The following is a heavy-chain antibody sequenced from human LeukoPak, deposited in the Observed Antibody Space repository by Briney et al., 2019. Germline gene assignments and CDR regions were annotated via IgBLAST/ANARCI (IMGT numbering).Heavy chain of an antibody. CDR2: IYTGGYT. CDR1: GFMVNSKY. V-gene: IGHV3-53*01. D-gene: IGHD6-13*01. J-gene: IGHJ2*01. CDR3: ARGGSTWDWYFDL. Sequence: GSLRLSCAASGFMVNSKYMTWVRQAPGKGLEWVSVIYTGGYTNYADSVKGRFTISRDFSQNTLYLQMNSLRVEDTAVYFCARGGSTWDWYFDLWGRGTLVTVSS.